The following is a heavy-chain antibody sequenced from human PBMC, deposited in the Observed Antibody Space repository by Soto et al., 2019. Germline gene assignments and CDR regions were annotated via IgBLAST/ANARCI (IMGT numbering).Heavy chain of an antibody. D-gene: IGHD3-3*01. CDR3: ARTRTTIFGVVIPFDY. J-gene: IGHJ4*02. V-gene: IGHV5-10-1*01. CDR2: IDPSDSYT. CDR1: GDSFTSYG. Sequence: PGESLTISCKVSGDSFTSYGISWVLQMPGKGLEWMGRIDPSDSYTNYSPSFQGHVTISADKSISTAYLQWSSLKASDTAMYYCARTRTTIFGVVIPFDYWGQGTLVTVSS.